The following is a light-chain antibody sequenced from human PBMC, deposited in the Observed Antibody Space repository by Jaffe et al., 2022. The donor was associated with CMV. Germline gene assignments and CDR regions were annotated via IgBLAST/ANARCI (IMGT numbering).Light chain of an antibody. CDR1: SSNIGAGFD. CDR2: GNS. CDR3: QSYDTSLSGFWV. Sequence: QSVLTQPPSVSGAPGQRVTISCTGSSSNIGAGFDVHWYQQLPGTVPKVLIYGNSNRPSGVPDRFSGSKSGTSASLAITGLQAEDEADYYCQSYDTSLSGFWVFGGGTKLTVL. V-gene: IGLV1-40*01. J-gene: IGLJ3*02.